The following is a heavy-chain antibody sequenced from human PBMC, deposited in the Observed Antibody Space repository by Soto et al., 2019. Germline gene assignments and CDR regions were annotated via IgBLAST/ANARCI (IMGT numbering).Heavy chain of an antibody. Sequence: QVQLVESGGGVVQPGRSLRLSCAASGFTFNHNAMHWVRQAAGKGLEWVAQIWYDGSEKYYTDSVKGRFTIFRDNFKNTVFLQMDSLRVEDTAVYYCARDGQQQAPYALDVWGQGTTVIVSS. CDR1: GFTFNHNA. CDR2: IWYDGSEK. D-gene: IGHD6-13*01. V-gene: IGHV3-33*01. CDR3: ARDGQQQAPYALDV. J-gene: IGHJ6*02.